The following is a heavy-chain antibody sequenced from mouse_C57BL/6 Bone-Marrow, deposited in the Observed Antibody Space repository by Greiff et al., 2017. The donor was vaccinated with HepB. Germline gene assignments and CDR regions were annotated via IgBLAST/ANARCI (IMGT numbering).Heavy chain of an antibody. CDR1: GFTFSSYG. D-gene: IGHD2-3*01. V-gene: IGHV5-6*01. J-gene: IGHJ4*01. Sequence: EVKLVESGGDLVKPGGSLKLSCAASGFTFSSYGMSWVRQTPDKRLEWVATISSDGSYTYYPDSVKGSFTISRDNDKNTLYLQMSSLKSEDTAMYYCAGIYDGYYGYAMDYWGQGTSVTVSS. CDR2: ISSDGSYT. CDR3: AGIYDGYYGYAMDY.